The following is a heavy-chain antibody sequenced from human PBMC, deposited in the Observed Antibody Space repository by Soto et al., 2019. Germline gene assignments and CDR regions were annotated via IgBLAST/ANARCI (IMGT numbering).Heavy chain of an antibody. V-gene: IGHV1-46*01. J-gene: IGHJ4*02. CDR2: INPSGGGT. CDR1: GYTFTSYY. D-gene: IGHD3-22*01. Sequence: GASVKVSCKASGYTFTSYYMHWVRQAPGQGLEWMGIINPSGGGTNYAQKFQGRVTMTRDTSTSTVYMELSSLRSEDTAVYYCARIFNSWDYSDSSTLAYWGQGTLVTVSS. CDR3: ARIFNSWDYSDSSTLAY.